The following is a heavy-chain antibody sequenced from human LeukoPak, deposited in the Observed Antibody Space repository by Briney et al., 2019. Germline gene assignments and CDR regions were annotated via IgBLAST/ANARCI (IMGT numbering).Heavy chain of an antibody. D-gene: IGHD3-16*01. V-gene: IGHV3-30*03. CDR1: GFTFSSYG. J-gene: IGHJ6*02. CDR3: ARGGGLDV. CDR2: ISYDGSNK. Sequence: GRSLRLSCAASGFTFSSYGMHWVRQAPGKGLEWVAVISYDGSNKYYADSVKGRFTISRDNSKNTLYLQMNSLRAEDTAVYYCARGGGLDVWGQGATVTVSS.